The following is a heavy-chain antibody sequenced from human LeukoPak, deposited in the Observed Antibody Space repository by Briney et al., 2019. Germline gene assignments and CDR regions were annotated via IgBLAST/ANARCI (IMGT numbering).Heavy chain of an antibody. CDR1: GFTFSSYG. D-gene: IGHD5-12*01. CDR2: IYSGGST. V-gene: IGHV3-66*01. J-gene: IGHJ4*02. Sequence: PGGSLRLSCAASGFTFSSYGMHWVRQAPGKGLEWVSVIYSGGSTYYADSVKGRFTISRDNSKNTLYLQMNSLRAEDTAVYYCAREVATIWDYFDYWGQGTLVTVSS. CDR3: AREVATIWDYFDY.